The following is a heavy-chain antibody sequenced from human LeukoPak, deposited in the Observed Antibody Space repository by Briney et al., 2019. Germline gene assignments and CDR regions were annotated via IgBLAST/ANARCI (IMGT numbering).Heavy chain of an antibody. CDR1: GFTFSSYG. D-gene: IGHD6-13*01. Sequence: GGSLRLSCAASGFTFSSYGMHWVRQAPGKGLEWVSAISGSGGSTYYADSVKGRFTISRDNSKNTLYLQMNSLRAEDTAVYYCAKDVVVAAAGTRYFQHWGQGTLVTVSS. J-gene: IGHJ1*01. CDR3: AKDVVVAAAGTRYFQH. V-gene: IGHV3-23*01. CDR2: ISGSGGST.